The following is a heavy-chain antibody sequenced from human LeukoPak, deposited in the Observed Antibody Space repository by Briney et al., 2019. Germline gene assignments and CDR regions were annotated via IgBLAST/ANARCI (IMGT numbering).Heavy chain of an antibody. CDR2: IYYSGST. D-gene: IGHD3-22*01. V-gene: IGHV4-31*03. Sequence: SETLSLTCTVSGGSISSGGYYWSWIRQHPGKGLEWIGYIYYSGSTYYNPSLKSRVTISVDTSKNQFSLKLGSVTAADTAVYYCARATMIVPLDYWGQGTLVTVSS. CDR1: GGSISSGGYY. CDR3: ARATMIVPLDY. J-gene: IGHJ4*02.